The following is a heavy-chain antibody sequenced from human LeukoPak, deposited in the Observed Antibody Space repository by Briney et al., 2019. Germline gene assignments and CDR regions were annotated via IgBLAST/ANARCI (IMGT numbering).Heavy chain of an antibody. CDR3: ARESADFWSGYNYYYMDV. Sequence: SETLSLTCTVSGGSINSYYWSWIRQPAGKGLEWIGRIYTSGSTNYNPSLKSRVTMSVDTSKNQFSLKLSSVTAADTAVYYCARESADFWSGYNYYYMDVWGKGTTVTVSS. V-gene: IGHV4-4*07. D-gene: IGHD3-3*01. CDR1: GGSINSYY. CDR2: IYTSGST. J-gene: IGHJ6*03.